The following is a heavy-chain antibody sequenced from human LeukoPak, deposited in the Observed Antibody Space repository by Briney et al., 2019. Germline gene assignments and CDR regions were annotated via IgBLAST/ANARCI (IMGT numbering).Heavy chain of an antibody. CDR1: GFTFSSYA. J-gene: IGHJ3*02. CDR3: AKEEDRMTTVTNDAFDI. CDR2: ISGSGVNT. D-gene: IGHD4-17*01. V-gene: IGHV3-23*01. Sequence: GGSLRLSCAASGFTFSSYAMSWVRQAPGKGLEWVSVISGSGVNTYYADSVKGRFTISRDNSKNTLYLQMNSLRAEDTAVYYCAKEEDRMTTVTNDAFDIWGQGTMVTVSS.